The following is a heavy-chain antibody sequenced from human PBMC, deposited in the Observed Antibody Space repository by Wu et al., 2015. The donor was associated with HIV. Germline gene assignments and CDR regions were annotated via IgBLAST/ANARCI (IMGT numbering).Heavy chain of an antibody. CDR2: ISPYNGNT. CDR1: GYTFTSYG. V-gene: IGHV1-18*01. Sequence: QIQLVQSGAEVKKPGASVKVSCKTSGYTFTSYGISWVRQAPGQGLEWMGWISPYNGNTNYAQKFKGRVTMTSDKYTRTAYLELRSLRSDDTALYYCARGDYSSTSYYYYYMDVVGRRDHGPPSP. CDR3: ARGDYSSTSYYYYYMDV. J-gene: IGHJ6*03. D-gene: IGHD2-2*01.